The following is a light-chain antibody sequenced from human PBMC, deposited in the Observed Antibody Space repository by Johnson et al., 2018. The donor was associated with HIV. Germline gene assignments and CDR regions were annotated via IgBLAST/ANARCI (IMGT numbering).Light chain of an antibody. CDR3: GTWDSSLSAEV. J-gene: IGLJ1*01. V-gene: IGLV1-51*01. CDR1: SSNIGNNY. CDR2: DNN. Sequence: HSVLTQPPSVSAAPGQKVTISCSGSSSNIGNNYVSWYQQLPGTAPKLLIYDNNKRPSGIPDRFSGSKSGTSATLGITGLQTGDEADYYCGTWDSSLSAEVFGTGPKVTVL.